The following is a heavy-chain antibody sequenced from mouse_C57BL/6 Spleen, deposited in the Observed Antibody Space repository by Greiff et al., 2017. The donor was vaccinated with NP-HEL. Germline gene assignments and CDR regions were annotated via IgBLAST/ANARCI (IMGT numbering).Heavy chain of an antibody. Sequence: QVQLKQPGAELVKPGASVKMSCKASGYTFTSYWITWVKQRPGQGLEWIGDIYPGSGSTNYNEKFKSKATLTVDTSSSTAYMQLSSLTSEDSAVYYCARYYGSSRYYFDYWGQGTTLTVSS. CDR2: IYPGSGST. CDR1: GYTFTSYW. J-gene: IGHJ2*01. V-gene: IGHV1-55*01. D-gene: IGHD1-1*01. CDR3: ARYYGSSRYYFDY.